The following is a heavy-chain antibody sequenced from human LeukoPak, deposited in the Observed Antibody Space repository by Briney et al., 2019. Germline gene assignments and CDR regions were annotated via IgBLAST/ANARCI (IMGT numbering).Heavy chain of an antibody. CDR2: VYSGGSS. D-gene: IGHD1-7*01. J-gene: IGHJ4*02. V-gene: IGHV3-66*01. CDR3: AGCRWNYHYFEH. CDR1: GFTVSSNY. Sequence: GGSLRLSCAASGFTVSSNYMTWVRQAPGKGLECVSVVYSGGSSYYGDSVEGRFTISRDNTKNTLYLHMNSLRAEDTAVYYCAGCRWNYHYFEHWGQGTLVTVSS.